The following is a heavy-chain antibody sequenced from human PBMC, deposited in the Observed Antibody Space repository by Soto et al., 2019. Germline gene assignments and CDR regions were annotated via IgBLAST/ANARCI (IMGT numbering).Heavy chain of an antibody. Sequence: SETLSLTCTVSGGSMTGYYWNWIRQSPGKGLEWVAYIYNSGATSYIPSLKSRVTISIDSSKNQFFLNLTSATAADTAVYFCARNEVTTVRYFDYWGQGTMVTVSS. J-gene: IGHJ4*02. V-gene: IGHV4-59*01. CDR1: GGSMTGYY. D-gene: IGHD4-17*01. CDR3: ARNEVTTVRYFDY. CDR2: IYNSGAT.